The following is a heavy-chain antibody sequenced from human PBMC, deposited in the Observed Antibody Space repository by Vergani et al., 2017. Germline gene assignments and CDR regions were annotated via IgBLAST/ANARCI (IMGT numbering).Heavy chain of an antibody. D-gene: IGHD2-15*01. J-gene: IGHJ6*02. CDR2: INPNSGGT. CDR3: AGMLGYCSGGSCYSGNYYYYGMDV. Sequence: QVQLVQSGAEVKKPGASVKVSCKASGYTFTGYYMHWVRQAPGQGLEWMGWINPNSGGTNYAQKFQGRVTMTRDTSISTAYMELSRLRSDDTAVYYCAGMLGYCSGGSCYSGNYYYYGMDVWGQGTTVTVSS. V-gene: IGHV1-2*02. CDR1: GYTFTGYY.